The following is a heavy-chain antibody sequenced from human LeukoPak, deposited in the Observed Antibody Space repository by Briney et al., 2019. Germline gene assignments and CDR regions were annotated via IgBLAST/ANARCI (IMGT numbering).Heavy chain of an antibody. D-gene: IGHD6-19*01. Sequence: SGTLSLTCAVSGGSISSSNWWSWVRQPPGKGLEWIGEIYHSGSTNYNPSLKSRVTISVDKSKNQFSLKLSSVTAADTAVYYCARGRAVAGRNYYGMDVWGKGTTVTVSS. CDR3: ARGRAVAGRNYYGMDV. CDR2: IYHSGST. V-gene: IGHV4-4*02. J-gene: IGHJ6*04. CDR1: GGSISSSNW.